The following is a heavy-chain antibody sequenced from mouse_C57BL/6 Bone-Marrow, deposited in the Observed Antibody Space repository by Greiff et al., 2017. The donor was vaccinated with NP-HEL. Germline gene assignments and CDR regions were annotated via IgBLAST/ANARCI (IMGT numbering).Heavy chain of an antibody. CDR1: GYTFTSYW. CDR2: IYPGSGST. CDR3: ARRGVSGAYFDY. V-gene: IGHV1-55*01. J-gene: IGHJ2*01. Sequence: QVQLKQPGAELVKPGASVKMSCKASGYTFTSYWITWVKQRPGQGLEWIGDIYPGSGSTNYNEKFKSKATLTVDTSSSTAYMQLSSLTSEDSAVYYCARRGVSGAYFDYWGQGTTLTVSS.